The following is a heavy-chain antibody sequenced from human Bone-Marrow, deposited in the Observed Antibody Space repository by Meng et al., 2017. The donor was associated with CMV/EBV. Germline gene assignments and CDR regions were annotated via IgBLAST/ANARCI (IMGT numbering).Heavy chain of an antibody. CDR2: IYSDGSNK. Sequence: GGSLRLSCAASGFIFSTYGMHWVRQAPGMGLECVAVIYSDGSNKYYADSVKGRFTISRDNSKNTLYLQMNSLRAEDTALYFCARDQNHWYFDLWGRGTLVTVSS. J-gene: IGHJ2*01. CDR1: GFIFSTYG. V-gene: IGHV3-33*01. CDR3: ARDQNHWYFDL.